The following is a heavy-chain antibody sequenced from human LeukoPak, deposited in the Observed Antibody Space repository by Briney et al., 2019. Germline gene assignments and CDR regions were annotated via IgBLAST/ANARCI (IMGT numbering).Heavy chain of an antibody. CDR1: GGSFSGYY. D-gene: IGHD3-16*02. J-gene: IGHJ4*02. CDR3: ARLRDDYVWGSYRYLDY. CDR2: INHSGST. Sequence: SETLSLTCAVYGGSFSGYYWSWIRQPPGKGLEWIGEINHSGSTNYNPSLKSRVTISVDTSKNQFSLKLSSVTAADTAVYYCARLRDDYVWGSYRYLDYWGQGTLVTVSS. V-gene: IGHV4-34*01.